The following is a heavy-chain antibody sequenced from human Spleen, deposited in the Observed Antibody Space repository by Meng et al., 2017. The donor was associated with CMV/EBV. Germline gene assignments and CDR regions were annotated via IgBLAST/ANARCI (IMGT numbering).Heavy chain of an antibody. CDR3: AKPGAEFDHYFDY. V-gene: IGHV3-74*01. J-gene: IGHJ4*02. CDR1: GFTFSSYW. D-gene: IGHD1-14*01. CDR2: INTDGSGT. Sequence: GESLKISCAASGFTFSSYWMYWVRQAPGKGLVWVSRINTDGSGTSYADSVKGRFTISRDNAKNTLHLQMNSLRGEDTAVYYCAKPGAEFDHYFDYWGQGTLVPVSS.